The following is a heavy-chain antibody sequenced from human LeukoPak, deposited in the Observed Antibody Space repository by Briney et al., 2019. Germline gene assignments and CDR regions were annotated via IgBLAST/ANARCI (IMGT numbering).Heavy chain of an antibody. V-gene: IGHV3-23*01. CDR1: GLTFSSYA. CDR2: ISGSGGTT. J-gene: IGHJ4*02. Sequence: GGSLRLSCAASGLTFSSYAMSWVRQAPGKGLEWVSTISGSGGTTYYADSVEGQFTISRDNSKNTVSLQMNGLRAEDTAIYYCAKSVSPGGYVGSLYFFDDWGQGTLVTVSS. CDR3: AKSVSPGGYVGSLYFFDD. D-gene: IGHD1-26*01.